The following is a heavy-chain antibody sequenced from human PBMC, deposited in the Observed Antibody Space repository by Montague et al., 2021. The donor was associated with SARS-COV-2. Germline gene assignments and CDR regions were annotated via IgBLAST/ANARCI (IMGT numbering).Heavy chain of an antibody. CDR2: IYHSGTT. D-gene: IGHD6-13*01. Sequence: SETLSLTCAVYGGSFGDYYWSWIRQPPGKGLEWIGHIYHSGTTNYNPSLKSRVTISVDTSKNQFSLKLSSVTAADTAVYYCARGHYSSSWYAIRYYFAYWGQGTLVTVSS. V-gene: IGHV4-34*01. J-gene: IGHJ4*02. CDR1: GGSFGDYY. CDR3: ARGHYSSSWYAIRYYFAY.